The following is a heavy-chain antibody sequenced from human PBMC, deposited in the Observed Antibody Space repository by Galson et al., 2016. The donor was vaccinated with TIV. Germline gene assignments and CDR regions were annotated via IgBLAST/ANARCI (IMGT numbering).Heavy chain of an antibody. V-gene: IGHV1-2*02. Sequence: SVKVSCKASGYTFTDYYIHWMRQAPGQGLEWMGWINPKSGDTKYAQKFEGRVTMTRDTPISTVFMELSSLIYDDTAVFYCARERHMDYWGQGTLVTVSS. J-gene: IGHJ4*02. CDR3: ARERHMDY. CDR1: GYTFTDYY. CDR2: INPKSGDT.